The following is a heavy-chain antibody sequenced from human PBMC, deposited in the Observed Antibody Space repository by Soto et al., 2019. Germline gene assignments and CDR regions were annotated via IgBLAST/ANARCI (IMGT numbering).Heavy chain of an antibody. J-gene: IGHJ6*02. CDR1: GITFSTYA. Sequence: GGSLRLSCAASGITFSTYAMSWVRRAPGKGLEWVSTIGSNGADKQYADFVKGRFTASRDSSKSTLSLQMNSLRAEDTAVYYCAADYLRHNSLNGYYYSYGMDVWGQGTTVTVSS. D-gene: IGHD4-17*01. V-gene: IGHV3-23*01. CDR2: IGSNGADK. CDR3: AADYLRHNSLNGYYYSYGMDV.